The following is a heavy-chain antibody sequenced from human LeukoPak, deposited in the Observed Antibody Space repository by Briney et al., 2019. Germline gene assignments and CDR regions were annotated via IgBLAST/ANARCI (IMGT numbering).Heavy chain of an antibody. CDR3: ARNDFWSGFDY. J-gene: IGHJ4*02. CDR1: GYTFTSYA. CDR2: INAGNGHT. D-gene: IGHD3-3*01. Sequence: GAPVKVPCTASGYTFTSYAMHWVRQAPGQRLEWMGWINAGNGHTKYSQKFQGRVTITRDTSASTAYMELSSLRSEDTAVYYCARNDFWSGFDYWGQGTLVTVSS. V-gene: IGHV1-3*01.